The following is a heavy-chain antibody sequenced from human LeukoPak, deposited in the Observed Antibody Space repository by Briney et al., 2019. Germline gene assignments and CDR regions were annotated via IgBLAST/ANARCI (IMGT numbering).Heavy chain of an antibody. CDR3: AKAPDDFWSGYYTLGVDY. D-gene: IGHD3-3*01. J-gene: IGHJ4*02. CDR1: GFTFRNYD. V-gene: IGHV3-23*01. Sequence: GGSLRLSCAASGFTFRNYDIHWIRQAPGKGLEWVSAISGSGGSTYYADSVKGRFTISRDNSKNTLYLQMNSLRAEDTAVYYCAKAPDDFWSGYYTLGVDYWGQGTLVTVSS. CDR2: ISGSGGST.